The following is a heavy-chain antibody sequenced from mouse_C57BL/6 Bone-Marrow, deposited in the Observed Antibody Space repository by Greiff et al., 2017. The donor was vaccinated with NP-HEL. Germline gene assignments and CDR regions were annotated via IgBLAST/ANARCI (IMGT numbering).Heavy chain of an antibody. CDR1: GYTFTSYG. D-gene: IGHD2-3*01. J-gene: IGHJ3*01. CDR3: ARGGYYPFAY. CDR2: IYPRSGNT. Sequence: QVQLQQSGAELARPGASVKLSCKASGYTFTSYGIIWVKQRTGQGLEWIGEIYPRSGNTYYNEKFKGKATLTADKSSSTAYMELRSLTSEDSAVYFCARGGYYPFAYWGQGTLVTVSA. V-gene: IGHV1-81*01.